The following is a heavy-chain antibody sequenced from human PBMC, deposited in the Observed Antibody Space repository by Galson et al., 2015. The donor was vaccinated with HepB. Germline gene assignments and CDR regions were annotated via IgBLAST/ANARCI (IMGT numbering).Heavy chain of an antibody. CDR3: ARGGFVRDPGFDF. CDR2: IWYDGSEN. J-gene: IGHJ4*02. V-gene: IGHV3-33*01. CDR1: GFTFSNYG. D-gene: IGHD2-21*02. Sequence: SLRLSCAASGFTFSNYGMHWVRQAPGKGLEWVAVIWYDGSENYYADSVKGRFIISRDISKNTLYLQMNSLRDDDTATYYCARGGFVRDPGFDFWGQGTLVTVSS.